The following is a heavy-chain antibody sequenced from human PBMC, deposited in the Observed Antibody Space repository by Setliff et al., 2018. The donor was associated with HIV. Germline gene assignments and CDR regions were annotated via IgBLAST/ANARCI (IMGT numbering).Heavy chain of an antibody. CDR1: GGSISNSRYY. CDR2: IYYSGST. J-gene: IGHJ4*02. V-gene: IGHV4-39*01. D-gene: IGHD1-26*01. CDR3: ARVRGSSYFGTFDY. Sequence: SETLSLTCTVSGGSISNSRYYWSWIRQPPGKGLEWIGSIYYSGSTYYNPSLKSRVTISVDTSKNQFFLSLTSVTAADTAVYYCARVRGSSYFGTFDYWGQGALVTVSS.